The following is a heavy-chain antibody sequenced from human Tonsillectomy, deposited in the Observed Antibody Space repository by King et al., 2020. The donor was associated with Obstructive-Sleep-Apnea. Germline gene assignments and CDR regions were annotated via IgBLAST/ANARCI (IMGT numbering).Heavy chain of an antibody. V-gene: IGHV4-28*01. CDR1: GYSISSSNW. CDR3: ARRGTPGAFDI. CDR2: IHYIGTT. J-gene: IGHJ3*02. Sequence: VQLQESGPGLVKPSDTLSLTCAISGYSISSSNWWGWIRQPPGKGLEWIGYIHYIGTTYYNSSLKSRVTMSVDTSKNQFSLRLSSVTSVDTAVYYCARRGTPGAFDIWGQGAMVTVSS. D-gene: IGHD3-16*01.